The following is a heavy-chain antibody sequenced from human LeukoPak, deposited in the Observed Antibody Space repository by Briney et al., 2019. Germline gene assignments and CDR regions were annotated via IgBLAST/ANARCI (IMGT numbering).Heavy chain of an antibody. CDR1: GFTFSTYA. J-gene: IGHJ4*02. Sequence: PGRSLSLSCAASGFTFSTYAMHWVRQAPGKGLEWVAVIWYDRTNKYYADSVKGRFTISRDNSKNTLYPQMSSLRAEDTAVYYCARDRLTTVTTFHFDYWGQGTLVTVSS. CDR2: IWYDRTNK. CDR3: ARDRLTTVTTFHFDY. V-gene: IGHV3-33*01. D-gene: IGHD4-17*01.